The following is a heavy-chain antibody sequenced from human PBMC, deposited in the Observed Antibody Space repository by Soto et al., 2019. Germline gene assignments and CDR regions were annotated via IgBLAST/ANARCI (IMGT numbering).Heavy chain of an antibody. V-gene: IGHV1-69*13. J-gene: IGHJ4*01. CDR2: IIPIFGTA. CDR3: ASLHCSSTSCPFRGS. Sequence: SVKVSCKASGGTFSSYAISWVRLAPGQGLEWMGGIIPIFGTANYAQKFQGRVTITADESTSTAYMELSSLRSEDTAVYYCASLHCSSTSCPFRGSWGHGTQVTVSS. D-gene: IGHD2-2*01. CDR1: GGTFSSYA.